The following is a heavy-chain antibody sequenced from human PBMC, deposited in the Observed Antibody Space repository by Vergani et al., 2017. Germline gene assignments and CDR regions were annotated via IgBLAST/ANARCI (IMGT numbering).Heavy chain of an antibody. CDR1: GYTFTNYP. CDR2: INTNSGNP. J-gene: IGHJ6*02. CDR3: ARGRQWRLTEYLYGTDV. D-gene: IGHD6-19*01. Sequence: QVQLLQPGSELKKPGASVRISCEASGYTFTNYPLIWVRQAPGQGLDFMGWINTNSGNPTYAPGFTGRFVFSLDSSVSTAYLQISGLKAEDSAVYYCARGRQWRLTEYLYGTDVWGQGTTVTVSS. V-gene: IGHV7-4-1*02.